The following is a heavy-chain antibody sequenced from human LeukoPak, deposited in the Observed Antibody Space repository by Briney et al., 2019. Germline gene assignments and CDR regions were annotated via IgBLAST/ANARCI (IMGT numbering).Heavy chain of an antibody. Sequence: SQTLSLTCAISGDSVSSNSAAWNWIRQSPSRGLEWLGRTYYRSKWYNDYAVSVKSRITINPDTSKNQFSLQLNSVTPEDTAVYYCARTNEKFPSSTSRISRAFDIWGQGTMVTVSS. V-gene: IGHV6-1*01. CDR1: GDSVSSNSAA. J-gene: IGHJ3*02. CDR3: ARTNEKFPSSTSRISRAFDI. D-gene: IGHD2-2*01. CDR2: TYYRSKWYN.